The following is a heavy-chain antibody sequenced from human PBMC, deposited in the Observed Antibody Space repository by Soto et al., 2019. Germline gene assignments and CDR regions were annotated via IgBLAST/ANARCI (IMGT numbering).Heavy chain of an antibody. V-gene: IGHV6-1*01. CDR3: ARDLGVAAAGLGYYYYYGMDV. CDR2: TYYRSKWYN. J-gene: IGHJ6*02. CDR1: GDSVSSNSAA. Sequence: RSLTCAISGDSVSSNSAAWNWIRQSPSRGLEWLGRTYYRSKWYNDYAVSVKSRITINPDTSKNQFSLQLNSVTPEDTAVYYCARDLGVAAAGLGYYYYYGMDVWGQGTTVTVSS. D-gene: IGHD6-13*01.